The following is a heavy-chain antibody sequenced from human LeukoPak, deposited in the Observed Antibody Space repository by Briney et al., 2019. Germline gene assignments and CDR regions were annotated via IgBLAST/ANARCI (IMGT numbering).Heavy chain of an antibody. V-gene: IGHV3-23*01. CDR3: AKDEATYYDFWSGYCY. Sequence: GGSLRLSCAASGFTFSSYAMSWVRQAPGKGLEWVSAISGSGGSTYYADSVKGRFTISRDNSKNTLYLQMNSLRAGDTAVYYCAKDEATYYDFWSGYCYWGQGTLVTVSS. CDR2: ISGSGGST. CDR1: GFTFSSYA. D-gene: IGHD3-3*01. J-gene: IGHJ4*02.